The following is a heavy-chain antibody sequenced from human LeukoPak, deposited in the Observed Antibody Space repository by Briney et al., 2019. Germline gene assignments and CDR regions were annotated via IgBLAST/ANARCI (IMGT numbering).Heavy chain of an antibody. Sequence: GESLKISCKGSGYSFTSYWIGWVRQMPGKGLEWMGIIYPGDSDARYGPSFQGQVTISVDKSITTAYLQWSSLKALDTAMYYCARYSSGSDTYYFDYWGQGTLVTVSS. J-gene: IGHJ4*02. V-gene: IGHV5-51*01. CDR3: ARYSSGSDTYYFDY. CDR1: GYSFTSYW. D-gene: IGHD5-12*01. CDR2: IYPGDSDA.